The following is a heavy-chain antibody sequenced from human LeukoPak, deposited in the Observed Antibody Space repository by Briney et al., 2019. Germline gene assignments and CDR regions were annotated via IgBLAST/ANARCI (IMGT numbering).Heavy chain of an antibody. D-gene: IGHD3-3*01. CDR2: INHSGST. J-gene: IGHJ4*02. CDR1: GGSFSGYY. Sequence: PSETLSLTCAVYGGSFSGYYWSWIRQSPGKGLEWIGEINHSGSTNYNPSLKSRVTISVDTSKNQFSLKLSSVTAADTAVYYCATRESLFLEWLPQGDWGQRTLVTVSS. V-gene: IGHV4-34*01. CDR3: ATRESLFLEWLPQGD.